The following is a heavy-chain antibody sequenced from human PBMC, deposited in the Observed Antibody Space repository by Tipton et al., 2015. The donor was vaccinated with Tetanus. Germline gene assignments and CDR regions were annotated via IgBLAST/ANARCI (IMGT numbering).Heavy chain of an antibody. CDR2: ISNDASHI. CDR1: GYNFRNNG. D-gene: IGHD3-16*01. CDR3: ARDRANWANALDI. Sequence: SLRLSCVASGYNFRNNGMHWVRQAPGKGLEWVAVISNDASHIYYADSVRGRFTMSRENNKNTVHLQMNSLRSDDTAIYYCARDRANWANALDIWGQGTMVTVSS. V-gene: IGHV3-30*03. J-gene: IGHJ3*02.